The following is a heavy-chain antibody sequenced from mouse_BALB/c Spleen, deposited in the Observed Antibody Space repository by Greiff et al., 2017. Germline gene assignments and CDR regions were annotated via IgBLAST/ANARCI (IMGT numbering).Heavy chain of an antibody. Sequence: QVQLQQPGAELVKPGASVKMSCKASGYTFTSYNMHWVKQTPGQGLEWIGAIYPGNGDTSYNQKFKGKATLTADKSSSTAYMQLSSLTSEDSAVYYCARKRDYYGNYGFDYWGQGTTLTVSS. CDR3: ARKRDYYGNYGFDY. D-gene: IGHD2-1*01. V-gene: IGHV1-12*01. CDR2: IYPGNGDT. J-gene: IGHJ2*01. CDR1: GYTFTSYN.